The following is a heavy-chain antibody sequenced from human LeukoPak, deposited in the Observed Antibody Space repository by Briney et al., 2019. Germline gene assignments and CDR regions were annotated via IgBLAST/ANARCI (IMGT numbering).Heavy chain of an antibody. Sequence: ASVKVSCKASGGTFISYAISWVRLAPGQGLEWMGWISPYNGNTNYAQNLQGRVTMTTDTSTSTAYMELRGLRSDDTAVYYCARDLAGIAVTADWGQGTLVTVSS. V-gene: IGHV1-18*01. CDR3: ARDLAGIAVTAD. D-gene: IGHD6-19*01. CDR2: ISPYNGNT. CDR1: GGTFISYA. J-gene: IGHJ4*02.